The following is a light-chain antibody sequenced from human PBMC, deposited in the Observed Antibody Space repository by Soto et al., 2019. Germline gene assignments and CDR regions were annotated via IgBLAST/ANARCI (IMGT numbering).Light chain of an antibody. CDR2: RAS. V-gene: IGKV3-20*01. CDR3: QQYNNWPPWT. CDR1: QSVSSSY. J-gene: IGKJ1*01. Sequence: EIVLTQSPGTLSLSPGERATLSCRASQSVSSSYLAWYQQKPGQAPRLLIYRASSRATAIPDRFSGSGSGTEFILTITNLQSEDFAVYYCQQYNNWPPWTFGQGTKVDIK.